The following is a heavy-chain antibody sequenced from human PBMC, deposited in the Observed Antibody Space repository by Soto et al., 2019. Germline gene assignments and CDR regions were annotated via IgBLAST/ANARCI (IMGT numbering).Heavy chain of an antibody. V-gene: IGHV3-23*01. CDR2: IIDSGGST. CDR3: AALDTAMVKTAGY. D-gene: IGHD5-18*01. CDR1: GFTFSSCA. Sequence: GGSLRLSCAASGFTFSSCAMGWVRQAPGKGLEWVSDIIDSGGSTYYADSVKGRFTISRDNSKSTLYLQMNSLRAEDTALYYCAALDTAMVKTAGYWGQGTLVTVSS. J-gene: IGHJ4*02.